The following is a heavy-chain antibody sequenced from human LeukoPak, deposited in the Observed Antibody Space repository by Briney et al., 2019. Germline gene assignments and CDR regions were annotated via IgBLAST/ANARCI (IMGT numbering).Heavy chain of an antibody. Sequence: GGSLRLSCAASGFTFSSYAMHWVRQAPGKGLEWVAVISYDGSNKYYADSVKGRFTISRDNSKNTLYLQMNSLRAEDTAVYYCARASSYDPPEYFQHWGQGTQVTVSS. D-gene: IGHD2/OR15-2a*01. CDR1: GFTFSSYA. CDR3: ARASSYDPPEYFQH. V-gene: IGHV3-30-3*01. CDR2: ISYDGSNK. J-gene: IGHJ1*01.